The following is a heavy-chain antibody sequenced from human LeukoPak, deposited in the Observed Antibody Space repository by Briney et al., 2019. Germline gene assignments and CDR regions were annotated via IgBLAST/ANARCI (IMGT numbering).Heavy chain of an antibody. J-gene: IGHJ3*02. CDR2: INPGGGGT. V-gene: IGHV1-2*02. Sequence: GASVKVSCKASGYTFSDLYIHWVRQAPGQGLEWMGWINPGGGGTEFEQKFQDRVTVTRDTSTSTAFLEISRLTFDDTAVYYCARPPTREAEGFDIWGQGTMVIVSS. CDR1: GYTFSDLY. CDR3: ARPPTREAEGFDI. D-gene: IGHD1-26*01.